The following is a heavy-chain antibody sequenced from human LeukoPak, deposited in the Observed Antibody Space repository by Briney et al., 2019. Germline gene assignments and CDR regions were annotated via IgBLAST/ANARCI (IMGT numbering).Heavy chain of an antibody. CDR3: ARDSGGSYHYFDY. Sequence: PSETLSLTCTVSGGSISSYHWSWIRQPPGKGLEWIGYIYYSGSTNYNPSLKSRVTISVDTSKNQFSLKLSSVTAADTAVYYCARDSGGSYHYFDYWGQGTLVTVSS. CDR1: GGSISSYH. CDR2: IYYSGST. V-gene: IGHV4-59*01. D-gene: IGHD1-26*01. J-gene: IGHJ4*02.